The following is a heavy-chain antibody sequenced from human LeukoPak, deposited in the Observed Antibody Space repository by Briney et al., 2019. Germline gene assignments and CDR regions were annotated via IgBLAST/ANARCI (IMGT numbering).Heavy chain of an antibody. CDR1: GFTFSDYW. J-gene: IGHJ4*02. Sequence: PGGSLRLSCGASGFTFSDYWMHWVRQAPGKGLVWVSRIKSDGSSTSYADSVKGRFTITRDSAKNTLYLQMNSLRAEDTAVYYCARGTGNYYGYWGQGTLVTVSS. CDR2: IKSDGSST. CDR3: ARGTGNYYGY. V-gene: IGHV3-74*01. D-gene: IGHD3/OR15-3a*01.